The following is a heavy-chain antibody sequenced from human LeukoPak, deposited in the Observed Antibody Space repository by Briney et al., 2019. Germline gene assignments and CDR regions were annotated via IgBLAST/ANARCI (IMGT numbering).Heavy chain of an antibody. CDR1: GGSIRSSSYN. D-gene: IGHD3-3*01. J-gene: IGHJ3*02. CDR2: IHYTGST. Sequence: SETLSLTCTVSGGSIRSSSYNWGWIRQPPGKGLEWIGSIHYTGSTYYNPSLKSRVTISVDTSKNQFSLKLSSVTAADTAVYYCARNYNNPHYDSDAFDIWGQGTMVAVSS. CDR3: ARNYNNPHYDSDAFDI. V-gene: IGHV4-39*07.